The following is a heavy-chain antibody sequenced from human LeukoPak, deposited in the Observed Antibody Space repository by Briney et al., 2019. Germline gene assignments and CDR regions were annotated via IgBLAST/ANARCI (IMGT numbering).Heavy chain of an antibody. V-gene: IGHV3-30*18. Sequence: GRSLRLSCAASGFSFNSYAIHWVRQAPGKGLEWVTVISYDGSNKHYGDSVRGRFTISRDNSKSTLYLQMNSLRAEDTAVYYCAQGGSEIYYFYHGLDVWGRGTTVTVSS. CDR3: AQGGSEIYYFYHGLDV. CDR1: GFSFNSYA. CDR2: ISYDGSNK. D-gene: IGHD3-10*01. J-gene: IGHJ6*02.